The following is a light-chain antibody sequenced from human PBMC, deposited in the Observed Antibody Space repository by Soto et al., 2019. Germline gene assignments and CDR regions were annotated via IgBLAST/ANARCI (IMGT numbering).Light chain of an antibody. CDR2: DAS. V-gene: IGKV1-33*01. CDR1: QDISNY. Sequence: EIQMTQSPSSLSASVGDRVTITCQASQDISNYLNWYQQKPGKAPKLLIYDASNLETGVLSRFSGSGSGTDFTFTISSLQPEDIATYYFQQYDNLPLTFGGGTNVEIK. J-gene: IGKJ4*01. CDR3: QQYDNLPLT.